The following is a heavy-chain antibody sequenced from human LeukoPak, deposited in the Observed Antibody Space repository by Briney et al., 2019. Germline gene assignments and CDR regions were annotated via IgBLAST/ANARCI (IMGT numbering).Heavy chain of an antibody. CDR2: ISSSGNTIGSSGNTI. Sequence: PGGSLRLSCAASGFSFSDYYMSWIRQAPGKGLEWASYISSSGNTIGSSGNTIYYADSVKGRFTISRDDAKNSLYLQMNSLRAEDTAVYYCARGGYCSSAHCYTTGYWGQGTLVTVSS. V-gene: IGHV3-11*01. CDR3: ARGGYCSSAHCYTTGY. CDR1: GFSFSDYY. D-gene: IGHD2-2*02. J-gene: IGHJ4*02.